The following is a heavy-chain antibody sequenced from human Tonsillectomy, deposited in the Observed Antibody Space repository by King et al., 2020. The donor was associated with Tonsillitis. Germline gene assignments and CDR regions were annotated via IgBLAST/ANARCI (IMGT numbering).Heavy chain of an antibody. J-gene: IGHJ4*02. V-gene: IGHV4-39*01. D-gene: IGHD1-26*01. CDR1: GGSISSGVHF. CDR3: ARYVSGSFDY. Sequence: QLQESGPGVVKPSETLSLTCTVSGGSISSGVHFWAWIRQPPGKGLEWIGYMYSSGTIFYNPSLKSRITISGGTSENRFSLKLTSVTAADTAVYFCARYVSGSFDYWGQGALVTVSS. CDR2: MYSSGTI.